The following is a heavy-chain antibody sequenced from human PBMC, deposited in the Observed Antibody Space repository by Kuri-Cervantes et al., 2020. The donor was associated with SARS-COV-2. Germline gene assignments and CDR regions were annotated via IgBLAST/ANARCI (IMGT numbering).Heavy chain of an antibody. CDR1: GGSISSHY. J-gene: IGHJ6*03. V-gene: IGHV4-38-2*02. CDR2: IYHSGST. Sequence: SETLSLTCTVSGGSISSHYWGWIRQPPGKGLEWIGSIYHSGSTYYNPSLKSRVTISVDTSKNQFSLKLSSVTAADTAVYYCARDQSGGRVPYYYYYMDVWGKGTTVTVSS. D-gene: IGHD3-16*01. CDR3: ARDQSGGRVPYYYYYMDV.